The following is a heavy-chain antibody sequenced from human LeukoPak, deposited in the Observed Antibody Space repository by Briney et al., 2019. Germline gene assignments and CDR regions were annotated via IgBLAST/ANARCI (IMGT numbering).Heavy chain of an antibody. J-gene: IGHJ4*02. D-gene: IGHD3-22*01. CDR2: ISYDGSNK. V-gene: IGHV3-30-3*01. Sequence: GRSLRLSCAASGFTFSSYAMHWVRQAPGKGLEWVAVISYDGSNKYYADSVKGRFTISRDNSKNTLYLQMNSLRAEDTAVFYCARDAFTYYYDSSGPFDYWGQGTLVTVSS. CDR1: GFTFSSYA. CDR3: ARDAFTYYYDSSGPFDY.